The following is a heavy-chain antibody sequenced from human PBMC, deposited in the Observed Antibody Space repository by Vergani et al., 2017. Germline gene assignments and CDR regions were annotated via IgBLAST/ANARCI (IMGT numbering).Heavy chain of an antibody. CDR1: GGTFSSYA. CDR2: IIPIFGTA. D-gene: IGHD5-24*01. CDR3: AGNQGINYGRPPNWFDP. J-gene: IGHJ5*02. Sequence: QVQLVQSGAEVKKPGSSVKVSCKASGGTFSSYAISWVRQAPGQGLEWMGRIIPIFGTANYAQKFQGRVTITADESTSTAYMELSSLRSEDTAVYYCAGNQGINYGRPPNWFDPWGQRTLVTVSS. V-gene: IGHV1-69*13.